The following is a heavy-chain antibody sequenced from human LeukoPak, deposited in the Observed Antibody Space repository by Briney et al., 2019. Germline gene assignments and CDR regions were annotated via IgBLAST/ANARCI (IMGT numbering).Heavy chain of an antibody. D-gene: IGHD3-22*01. CDR1: GGSFSGYY. V-gene: IGHV4-34*01. J-gene: IGHJ4*02. CDR3: ARGFGIVVVITSFDY. CDR2: INHSGST. Sequence: PSETLSLTCAVYGGSFSGYYWSWTRQPPGKGLEWIGEINHSGSTNYNPSLKSRVTISVDTSKNQFSLELSSVTAADTAVYYCARGFGIVVVITSFDYWGQGTLVTVSS.